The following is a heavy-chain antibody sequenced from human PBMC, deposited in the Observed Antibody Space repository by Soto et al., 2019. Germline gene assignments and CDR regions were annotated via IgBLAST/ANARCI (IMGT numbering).Heavy chain of an antibody. D-gene: IGHD2-2*02. CDR2: ISSSGSTI. Sequence: PGGSLRLSCAASGFTFSDYYMSWIRQAPGKGLEWVSYISSSGSTIYYADSVKGRFTISRDNAKNSLYLQMNSLRAEDTAVYYCARDPGYCSSTSCYTYYYYGMDVWGQGTTVTVSS. CDR1: GFTFSDYY. V-gene: IGHV3-11*01. CDR3: ARDPGYCSSTSCYTYYYYGMDV. J-gene: IGHJ6*02.